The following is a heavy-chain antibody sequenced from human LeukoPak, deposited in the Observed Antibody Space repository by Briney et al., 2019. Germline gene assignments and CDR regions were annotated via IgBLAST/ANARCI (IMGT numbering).Heavy chain of an antibody. Sequence: GGSLRLSCAPSGFSFTGYWMSWVRQAPGKGLEWVANIKYDGSEKYYVDSVKGRFTISRDNAKKSMYLQMNTLKPEDTAVYYCARIVGATTTGWGQGTLVTVS. V-gene: IGHV3-7*04. CDR2: IKYDGSEK. CDR1: GFSFTGYW. J-gene: IGHJ4*02. CDR3: ARIVGATTTG. D-gene: IGHD1-26*01.